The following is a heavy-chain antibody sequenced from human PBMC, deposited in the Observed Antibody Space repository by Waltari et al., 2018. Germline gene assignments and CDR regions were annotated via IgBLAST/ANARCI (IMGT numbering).Heavy chain of an antibody. CDR1: GFSFGSDA. D-gene: IGHD1-20*01. V-gene: IGHV3-23*01. J-gene: IGHJ4*02. CDR3: AKPFYNWDDPLDS. Sequence: EVQLLESGGDFVQPGGSLRLSCAISGFSFGSDAINWVRQAPGTGREWGAAISVSDDTYYALSVNGRFTISRDTSRNTVYLHMNSLRAEDTAVYYCAKPFYNWDDPLDSWGQGTLVTVSS. CDR2: ISVSDDT.